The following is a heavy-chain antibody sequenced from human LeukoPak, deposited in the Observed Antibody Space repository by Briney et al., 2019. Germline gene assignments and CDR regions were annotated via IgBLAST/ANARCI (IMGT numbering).Heavy chain of an antibody. CDR1: GFTFSNYW. J-gene: IGHJ4*02. Sequence: GGSLRLSCAASGFTFSNYWMSWVRQAPGKGLEWVSAISSSGHVTFYADSVKGRFTVSRDQSQYTLFLHMSSLRADDTAVYYCAKHRLPVAGSPSKNPTAYFEDWGQGILVTVSS. CDR3: AKHRLPVAGSPSKNPTAYFED. V-gene: IGHV3-23*01. D-gene: IGHD6-19*01. CDR2: ISSSGHVT.